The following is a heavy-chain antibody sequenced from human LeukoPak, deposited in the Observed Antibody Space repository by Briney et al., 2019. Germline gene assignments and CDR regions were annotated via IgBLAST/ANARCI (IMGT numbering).Heavy chain of an antibody. D-gene: IGHD4-23*01. Sequence: SETLSLTCTVSGGSISSSSCYWGWIRQPPGKGLEWIGSIYYSVRTYYNPSRNSRVTISVDTSKNQFSLKLSSVTAADTAVYYCARRPVAKNYFDYWGQGTLVTVSS. CDR2: IYYSVRT. J-gene: IGHJ4*02. CDR1: GGSISSSSCY. CDR3: ARRPVAKNYFDY. V-gene: IGHV4-39*01.